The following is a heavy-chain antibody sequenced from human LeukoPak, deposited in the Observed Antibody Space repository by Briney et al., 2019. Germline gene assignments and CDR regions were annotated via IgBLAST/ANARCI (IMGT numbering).Heavy chain of an antibody. J-gene: IGHJ4*02. V-gene: IGHV3-33*08. D-gene: IGHD4-17*01. Sequence: GGSLRLSCAASGFTFSSYAMHWVRRAPGKGLEWVAVIWYDGSNKYYADSVKGRFTISRDNSKNTLYLQMNSLRAEDTAVYYCARDGYGDYEHAIDYWGQGTLVTVSS. CDR3: ARDGYGDYEHAIDY. CDR1: GFTFSSYA. CDR2: IWYDGSNK.